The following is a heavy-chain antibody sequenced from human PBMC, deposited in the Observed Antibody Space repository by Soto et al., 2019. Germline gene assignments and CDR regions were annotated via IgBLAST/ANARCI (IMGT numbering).Heavy chain of an antibody. Sequence: GAAVKVSCKASGYTFTGYYMHWVRRAPGQGLEWMGWINPNSGGTNYAQKFQGRVTMTRDTSISTAYMELSRLRSDDTAVYYCARQTRTGITGTNSGAFDIWGQGKMVTVSS. J-gene: IGHJ3*02. D-gene: IGHD1-7*01. V-gene: IGHV1-2*02. CDR3: ARQTRTGITGTNSGAFDI. CDR2: INPNSGGT. CDR1: GYTFTGYY.